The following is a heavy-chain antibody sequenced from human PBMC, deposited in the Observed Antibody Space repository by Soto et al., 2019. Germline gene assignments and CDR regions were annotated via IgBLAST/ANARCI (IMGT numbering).Heavy chain of an antibody. D-gene: IGHD4-17*01. J-gene: IGHJ4*02. CDR2: ISYDGSNK. V-gene: IGHV3-30*18. CDR3: AKADYVGYYFDY. CDR1: GFTFSSYG. Sequence: QVQLVESGGGVVQPGRSLRLSCAASGFTFSSYGMHWVRQAPGKGLEWVAVISYDGSNKYYADSVKGRFTISRDNSKNTVYLQMNSLRAEDTAVYYCAKADYVGYYFDYWGQGTLVTVSS.